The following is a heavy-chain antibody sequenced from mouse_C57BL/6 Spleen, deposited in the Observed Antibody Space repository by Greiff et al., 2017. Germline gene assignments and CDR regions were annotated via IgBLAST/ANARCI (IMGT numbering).Heavy chain of an antibody. D-gene: IGHD2-4*01. CDR1: GFTFSSYA. CDR3: ARIYYEYVDY. V-gene: IGHV5-4*03. J-gene: IGHJ2*01. CDR2: ISDGGSYT. Sequence: EVKLVESGGGLVKPGGSLKLSCAASGFTFSSYAMSWVRQTPEKRLEWVATISDGGSYTYYPDNVKGRFTISRDNAKTNLYLQMSHLKSEDTAMYYCARIYYEYVDYWGQGTTLTVSS.